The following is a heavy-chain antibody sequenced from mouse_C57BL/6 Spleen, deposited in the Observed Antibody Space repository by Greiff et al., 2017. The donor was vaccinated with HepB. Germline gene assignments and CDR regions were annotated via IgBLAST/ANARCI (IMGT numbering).Heavy chain of an antibody. Sequence: VQLQQPGAELVKPGASVKLSCKASGYTFTSYWMQWVKQRPGQGLEWIGEIDPSDSYTNYNQKFKGKATLTVDTSSSTAYMQLSSLTSEDSAVYYCARGGYFPFDYWGQGTTLTVSS. CDR3: ARGGYFPFDY. D-gene: IGHD2-3*01. J-gene: IGHJ2*01. V-gene: IGHV1-50*01. CDR2: IDPSDSYT. CDR1: GYTFTSYW.